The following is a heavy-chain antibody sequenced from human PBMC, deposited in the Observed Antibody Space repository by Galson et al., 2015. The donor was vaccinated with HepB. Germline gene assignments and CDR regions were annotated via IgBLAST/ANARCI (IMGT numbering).Heavy chain of an antibody. Sequence: SLRLSCAASGFTFSSYAMSWVRQAPGKGLEWVSAISGSGGSTYYADSVKGRFTISRDNSKNTLYLQMNSLRSEDTAVYYCARDREEEDGGYLGMDVWGQGTTVTVSS. D-gene: IGHD5-12*01. CDR1: GFTFSSYA. CDR3: ARDREEEDGGYLGMDV. CDR2: ISGSGGST. J-gene: IGHJ6*02. V-gene: IGHV3-23*01.